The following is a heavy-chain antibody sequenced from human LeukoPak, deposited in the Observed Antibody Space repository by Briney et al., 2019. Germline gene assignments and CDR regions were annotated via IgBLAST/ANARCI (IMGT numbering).Heavy chain of an antibody. CDR3: AREGRSGSSWYLAN. Sequence: RASVKVSCKASGYTFTSYAMNWVRQAPGQGLEWMGWINTNTGNPTYAQGFTGRFVFSLDTSVSTAYLQISSLKAEDTAVYYCAREGRSGSSWYLANWGQGVLVTVSS. D-gene: IGHD6-13*01. CDR1: GYTFTSYA. CDR2: INTNTGNP. J-gene: IGHJ4*02. V-gene: IGHV7-4-1*02.